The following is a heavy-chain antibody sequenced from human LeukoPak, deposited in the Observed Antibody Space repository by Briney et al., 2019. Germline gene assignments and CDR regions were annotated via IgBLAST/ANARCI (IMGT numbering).Heavy chain of an antibody. J-gene: IGHJ4*02. CDR3: ARAGREMATIFHPRDY. CDR2: ISAYNGNT. V-gene: IGHV1-18*01. D-gene: IGHD5-24*01. CDR1: GYTFTSYG. Sequence: ASVKVSCKASGYTFTSYGISWVRQAPGQGLEWMGWISAYNGNTNYAQKLQGRVTMTTDTSTSTAYMELRSLRSDDAAVYYCARAGREMATIFHPRDYWGQGTLVTVSS.